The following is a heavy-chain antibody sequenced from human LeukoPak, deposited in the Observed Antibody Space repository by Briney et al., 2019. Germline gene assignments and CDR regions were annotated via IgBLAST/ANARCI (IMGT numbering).Heavy chain of an antibody. CDR2: INPNSGGT. CDR3: AREVADYYYYYGMDV. V-gene: IGHV1-2*02. J-gene: IGHJ6*02. CDR1: GYTFTGYY. D-gene: IGHD2-15*01. Sequence: ASVKVSCKASGYTFTGYYMHWVRQAPGQGLEWMGWINPNSGGTDYAQKFQGRVTMTRDTSISTAYMELSRLRSDDTAVYYCAREVADYYYYYGMDVWGQGTTVTVSS.